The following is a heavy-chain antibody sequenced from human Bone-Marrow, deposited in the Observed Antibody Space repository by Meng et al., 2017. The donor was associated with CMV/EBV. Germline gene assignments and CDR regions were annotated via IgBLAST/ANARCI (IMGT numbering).Heavy chain of an antibody. J-gene: IGHJ6*02. CDR1: GYTFTSYY. CDR3: ARDRSITMIVVDYYYAMAV. CDR2: INPSGGST. V-gene: IGHV1-46*01. D-gene: IGHD3-22*01. Sequence: ASVKVSCKASGYTFTSYYMHWVRQAPGQGLEWMGIINPSGGSTSYAQKFQGRVTMTRDTSTSTVYMELSSLRSEDTAVYYCARDRSITMIVVDYYYAMAVCGQGTTLTVSS.